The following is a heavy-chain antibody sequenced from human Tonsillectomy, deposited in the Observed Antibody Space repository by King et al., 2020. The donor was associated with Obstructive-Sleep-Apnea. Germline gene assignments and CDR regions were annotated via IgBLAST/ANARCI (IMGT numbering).Heavy chain of an antibody. CDR2: MSPYHDNT. CDR3: ARECFDLKSQFRGGMDV. CDR1: GYTLTSHD. J-gene: IGHJ6*02. V-gene: IGHV1-8*01. D-gene: IGHD3-9*01. Sequence: QLVQSGAEVKKPGASVKVSCKTSGYTLTSHDIHWVRQAPGQGLEGMGWMSPYHDNTGYAQKFQGRVSLTRNTSIITAYMELSGLRSEDTAVYYCARECFDLKSQFRGGMDVWGQGTTVTVSS.